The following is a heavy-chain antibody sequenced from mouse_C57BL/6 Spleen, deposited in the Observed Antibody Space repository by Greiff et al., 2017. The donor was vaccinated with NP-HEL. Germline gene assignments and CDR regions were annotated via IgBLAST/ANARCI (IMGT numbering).Heavy chain of an antibody. V-gene: IGHV1-69*01. Sequence: QVQLKQPGAELVMPGASVKLSCKASGYTFTSYWMHWVKQRPGQGLEWIGEIDPSDSYPNYNQKFKGKSTLTVDKSSSTAYMQLSSLTSEDSAVYYCARNYYGSSYGYFDYWGQGTTLTVSS. J-gene: IGHJ2*01. CDR2: IDPSDSYP. D-gene: IGHD1-1*01. CDR3: ARNYYGSSYGYFDY. CDR1: GYTFTSYW.